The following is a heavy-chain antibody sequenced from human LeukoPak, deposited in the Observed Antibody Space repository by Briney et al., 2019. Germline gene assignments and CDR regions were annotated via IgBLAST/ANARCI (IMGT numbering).Heavy chain of an antibody. V-gene: IGHV1-2*02. J-gene: IGHJ4*02. CDR2: INPNSGGT. CDR1: GYTFTGYY. Sequence: ASVKVSCKASGYTFTGYYMHWVRQAPGQGLEWMGWINPNSGGTNCAQKFQGRVTMTRDTSISTAYMELSRLRSDDTAVYYCAGEGSGYYYAPRYFDYWGQGTLVTVSS. D-gene: IGHD3-22*01. CDR3: AGEGSGYYYAPRYFDY.